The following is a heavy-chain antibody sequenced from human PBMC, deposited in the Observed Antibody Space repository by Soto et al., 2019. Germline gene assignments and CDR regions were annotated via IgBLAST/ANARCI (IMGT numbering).Heavy chain of an antibody. J-gene: IGHJ5*02. CDR1: GGTFSSYT. CDR2: IIPILGIA. Sequence: QVQLVQSGAEVKRPGSSVKVSCKASGGTFSSYTISWVRQAPGQGLEWMGRIIPILGIANYAQKFQGRVTITAYKSTSTAYMELSSLRSEDTAVYYCARTLLWFGELLSVGFDPWGQGTLVTVSS. D-gene: IGHD3-10*01. V-gene: IGHV1-69*02. CDR3: ARTLLWFGELLSVGFDP.